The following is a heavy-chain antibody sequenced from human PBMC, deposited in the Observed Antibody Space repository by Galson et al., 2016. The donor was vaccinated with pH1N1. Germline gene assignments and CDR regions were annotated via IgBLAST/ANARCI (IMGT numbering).Heavy chain of an antibody. CDR2: INGNGNEK. J-gene: IGHJ4*02. V-gene: IGHV3-7*05. D-gene: IGHD3-3*01. Sequence: SLRLSCAASGFTFSSYTMNWVRQAPGIGLEWVANINGNGNEKNYVDSVKGRFTISRDNAKNSLYLQMNSLRAEDTAVYYCARVGNTNYDLWKLDYWGQGTLATVSS. CDR1: GFTFSSYT. CDR3: ARVGNTNYDLWKLDY.